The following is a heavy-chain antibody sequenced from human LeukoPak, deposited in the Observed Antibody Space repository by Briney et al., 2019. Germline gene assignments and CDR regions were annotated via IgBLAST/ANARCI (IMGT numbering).Heavy chain of an antibody. V-gene: IGHV4-4*02. CDR1: GASISSTNW. D-gene: IGHD3-10*01. CDR3: ARGHAGSGRNWFDP. Sequence: SGTLSLTCAVSGASISSTNWWNWVRQPPGKGLEWVGSIYYSGSTYYNPSLKSRVTISVDTSKNQFSLKLSSVTAADTAVYYCARGHAGSGRNWFDPWGQGTLVTVSS. J-gene: IGHJ5*02. CDR2: IYYSGST.